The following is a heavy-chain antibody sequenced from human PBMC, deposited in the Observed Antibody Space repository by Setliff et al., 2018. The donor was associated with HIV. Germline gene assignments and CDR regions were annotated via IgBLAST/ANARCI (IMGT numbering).Heavy chain of an antibody. D-gene: IGHD3-10*01. CDR1: GFSISSGHY. CDR2: VNHRGDT. CDR3: ARQPPLSVLQVWFGDY. Sequence: SETLSLTCCVSGFSISSGHYWGWIRQSPGKGMEWIGSVNHRGDTYYIASLKSRVTMSVDTSKNQFFLNLASVTASDTAIYYCARQPPLSVLQVWFGDYWGQGMLVTVSS. V-gene: IGHV4-38-2*01. J-gene: IGHJ4*02.